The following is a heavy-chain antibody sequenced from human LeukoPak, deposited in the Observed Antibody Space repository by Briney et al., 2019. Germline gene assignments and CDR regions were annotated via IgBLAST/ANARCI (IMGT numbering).Heavy chain of an antibody. D-gene: IGHD3-10*01. V-gene: IGHV4-4*02. CDR2: IYYSGST. CDR1: GGSITNNNW. Sequence: SETLSLTCAVSGGSITNNNWWTWVRQPPGKGLEWIGYIYYSGSTNYNPSPKSRVTISVDTSKNQFSLKLSSVTAADTAVYYCARESPYYYGSGSYYPWGQGTLVTVSS. CDR3: ARESPYYYGSGSYYP. J-gene: IGHJ5*02.